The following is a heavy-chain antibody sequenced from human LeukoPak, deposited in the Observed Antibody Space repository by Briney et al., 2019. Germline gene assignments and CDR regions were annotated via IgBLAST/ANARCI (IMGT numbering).Heavy chain of an antibody. CDR1: GFNCNGYN. J-gene: IGHJ3*02. Sequence: PGVSLRLSGMGSGFNCNGYNMNWVRQAAGKGLEWIAYISISGDIRYYRDSVRGRFTISRDNAKNSLYLQMSSLRVDDTAVYYCGRLPTLQNPAKNTSWDAFDIWGRGTMITVSA. CDR3: GRLPTLQNPAKNTSWDAFDI. CDR2: ISISGDIR. V-gene: IGHV3-48*01. D-gene: IGHD2/OR15-2a*01.